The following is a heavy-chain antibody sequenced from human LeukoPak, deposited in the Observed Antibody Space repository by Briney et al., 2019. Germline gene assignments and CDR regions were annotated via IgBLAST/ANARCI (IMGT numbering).Heavy chain of an antibody. D-gene: IGHD4-23*01. V-gene: IGHV1-46*01. CDR1: GYTFTSYY. Sequence: GASVKVSCKASGYTFTSYYMHWVRQAPGQGLEWMGIINPSGGSTSYAQKFQGRVTITADKSTSTAYMELSSLRSEDTAVYYCASAPSGIYGGTYDYWGQGTLVTVSS. CDR2: INPSGGST. J-gene: IGHJ4*02. CDR3: ASAPSGIYGGTYDY.